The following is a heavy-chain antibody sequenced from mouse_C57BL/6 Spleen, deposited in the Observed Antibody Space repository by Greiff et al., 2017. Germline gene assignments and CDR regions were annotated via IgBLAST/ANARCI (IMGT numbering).Heavy chain of an antibody. CDR2: ISSGGDYI. Sequence: EVQLVESGEGLVKPGGSLKLSCAASGFTFSSYAMSWVRQTPEKRLEWVAYISSGGDYIYYADTVKGRFTISRDNARNTLYLQMSSLKSEDTAMYYCTRDEAGTSGHYFDYWGQGTTLTVSS. J-gene: IGHJ2*01. CDR3: TRDEAGTSGHYFDY. D-gene: IGHD4-1*01. V-gene: IGHV5-9-1*02. CDR1: GFTFSSYA.